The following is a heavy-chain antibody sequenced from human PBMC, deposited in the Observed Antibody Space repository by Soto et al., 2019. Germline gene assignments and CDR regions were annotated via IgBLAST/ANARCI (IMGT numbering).Heavy chain of an antibody. CDR3: AKELRGGFGVVNY. CDR2: ISYDVSNK. D-gene: IGHD3-10*01. CDR1: GFTFSSYG. J-gene: IGHJ4*02. V-gene: IGHV3-30*18. Sequence: QVQLVESGGGVVQPGRSLRLSCAASGFTFSSYGMHWVRQAPGMGLEWVAVISYDVSNKYYADSVKGRFTHSRDNSKNTLYLQKNSLGAEDTAVYYCAKELRGGFGVVNYWGQGTLVTVAS.